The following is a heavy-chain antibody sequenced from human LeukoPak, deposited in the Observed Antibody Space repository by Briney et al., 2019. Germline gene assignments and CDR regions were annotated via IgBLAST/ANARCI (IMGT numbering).Heavy chain of an antibody. D-gene: IGHD5-18*01. J-gene: IGHJ4*02. V-gene: IGHV4-39*07. CDR1: GGSISNSNYY. CDR3: ARGPSIQLWLGPRKTGRGFFDY. Sequence: SETLSLTCTVSGGSISNSNYYWGWIRQPPGKGLEWIGSINYSGITYYNSPLKSRVTISIDTSKNQFSLKLSSVTAADTAVYYCARGPSIQLWLGPRKTGRGFFDYWGQGTLVTVSS. CDR2: INYSGIT.